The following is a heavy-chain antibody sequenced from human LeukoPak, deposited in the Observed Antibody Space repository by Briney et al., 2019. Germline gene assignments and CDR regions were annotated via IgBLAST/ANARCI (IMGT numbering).Heavy chain of an antibody. D-gene: IGHD4-11*01. CDR1: GFTFSSYW. Sequence: GGSLRLSCAASGFTFSSYWMSWVRQAPGKGLEWVSAISGSGGSTYYADSVKGRFTISRDNSKNTLYLQMNSLRAEDTAVYYCAKDRDYSNYGWGFDVWGKGTTVTVSS. CDR2: ISGSGGST. CDR3: AKDRDYSNYGWGFDV. J-gene: IGHJ6*04. V-gene: IGHV3-23*01.